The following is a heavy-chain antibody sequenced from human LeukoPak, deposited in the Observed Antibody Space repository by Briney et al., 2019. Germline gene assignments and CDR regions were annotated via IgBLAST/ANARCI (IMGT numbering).Heavy chain of an antibody. CDR1: GFTFTDYT. V-gene: IGHV3-21*01. CDR2: ISSSRTYI. D-gene: IGHD6-19*01. CDR3: ANSISVAGTYAFNI. J-gene: IGHJ3*02. Sequence: PGGSLRLSCAASGFTFTDYTMNWVRQVPGKGLEWVSSISSSRTYIYYADSVKGRFTISRDNAKNSLYLQMNSLRDEDTAVYFCANSISVAGTYAFNIWGQGTMVTVSS.